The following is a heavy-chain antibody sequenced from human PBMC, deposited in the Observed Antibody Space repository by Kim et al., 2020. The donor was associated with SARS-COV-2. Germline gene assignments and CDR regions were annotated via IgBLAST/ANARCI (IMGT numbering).Heavy chain of an antibody. Sequence: SETLSLTCAVSGGSISSSNWWSWVRQPPGKGLEWIGEIYHSGSTNYNPSLKSRVTISVDKSKNQFSLKLSSVTAADTAVYYCARDGGLAHFGIIDYWGQGTLVTVSS. V-gene: IGHV4-4*02. J-gene: IGHJ4*02. CDR3: ARDGGLAHFGIIDY. CDR2: IYHSGST. D-gene: IGHD1-20*01. CDR1: GGSISSSNW.